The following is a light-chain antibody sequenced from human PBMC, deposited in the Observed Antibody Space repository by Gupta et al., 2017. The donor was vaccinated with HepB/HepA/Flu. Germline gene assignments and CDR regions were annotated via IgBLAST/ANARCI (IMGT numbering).Light chain of an antibody. Sequence: DIQMAQSPSSLSASVGDRVNLTCRASRTISTYLNWYQQKPGTAPKLLIYATSKLQSGVPSRFSGSGSGTDFTLTISRLQPEDFATYFCQQSDSSPQSFGQGTKLEIK. V-gene: IGKV1-39*01. CDR2: ATS. CDR3: QQSDSSPQS. CDR1: RTISTY. J-gene: IGKJ2*01.